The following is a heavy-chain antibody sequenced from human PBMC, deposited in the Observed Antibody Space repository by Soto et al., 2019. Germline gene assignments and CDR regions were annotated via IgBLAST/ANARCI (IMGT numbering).Heavy chain of an antibody. Sequence: VQLVQSGAEVRKPGSSVKVSCQVSGVTFSTSTITWVRQAPGQGLEWMGSIIPILGTAKSTQKFQGRVTITANESASVAYMELSSMTSEDTAFYYWERAGFVIVLNACGGRDVWGQGNTVPFSS. V-gene: IGHV1-69*11. CDR2: IIPILGTA. CDR3: ERAGFVIVLNACGGRDV. D-gene: IGHD1-26*01. CDR1: GVTFSTST. J-gene: IGHJ6*02.